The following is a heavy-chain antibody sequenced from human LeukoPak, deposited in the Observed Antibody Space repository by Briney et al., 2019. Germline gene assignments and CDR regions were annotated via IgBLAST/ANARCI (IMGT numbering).Heavy chain of an antibody. D-gene: IGHD2-8*02. CDR3: AKSRVEVAGTGGFDT. CDR2: IRGDGV. J-gene: IGHJ3*02. CDR1: GFTFAIYH. V-gene: IGHV3-23*01. Sequence: GSLRLSCAASGFTFAIYHMSWVRQAPGKGLEWVATIRGDGVYYADSVKGRFTISRDDSEDTVYVQMNSLRAEDTAVYYCAKSRVEVAGTGGFDTWGQGTLAVSS.